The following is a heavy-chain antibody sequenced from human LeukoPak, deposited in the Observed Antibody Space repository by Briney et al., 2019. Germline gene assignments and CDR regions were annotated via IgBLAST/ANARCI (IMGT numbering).Heavy chain of an antibody. J-gene: IGHJ4*02. CDR3: ARDPGYCSSTSCYNVY. CDR2: ISHDGSNK. V-gene: IGHV3-30-3*01. CDR1: GFTFSGYA. D-gene: IGHD2-2*02. Sequence: PGRSLRLSCAASGFTFSGYAMHWVRQAPGKGLEWVAFISHDGSNKYYADSVKGRSTISRDNAKNSLYLQMNSLRAEDTAVYYCARDPGYCSSTSCYNVYWGQGTLVTVSS.